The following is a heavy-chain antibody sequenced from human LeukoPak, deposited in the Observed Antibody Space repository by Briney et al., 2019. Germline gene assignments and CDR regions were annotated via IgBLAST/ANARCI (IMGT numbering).Heavy chain of an antibody. V-gene: IGHV4-39*02. CDR1: DGSISSTPYY. CDR2: IYYSGTT. Sequence: PSGTLSLTCTVSDGSISSTPYYWGWIRQPPGRGLEWIGSIYYSGTTYYNVSLRSRVTVSIDTSNNHFSLKLRSVTAADTAVYLWAAYDILTHWYFDFWGRGTLVTVSS. CDR3: AAYDILTHWYFDF. D-gene: IGHD3-9*01. J-gene: IGHJ2*01.